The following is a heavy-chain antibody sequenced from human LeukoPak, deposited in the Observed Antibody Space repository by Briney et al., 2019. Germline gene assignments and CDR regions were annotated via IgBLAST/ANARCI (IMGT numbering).Heavy chain of an antibody. Sequence: GGSLRLSCAASAFTFSDYWMTWVRQAPGKGLERVANINKDGSETYYVDSVKGRFTISRDNAKNSLYLQMNSLRAEDTAVYYCARDGEYSSSFFDYWGQGTLVTVSS. V-gene: IGHV3-7*01. CDR3: ARDGEYSSSFFDY. CDR1: AFTFSDYW. J-gene: IGHJ4*02. CDR2: INKDGSET. D-gene: IGHD6-6*01.